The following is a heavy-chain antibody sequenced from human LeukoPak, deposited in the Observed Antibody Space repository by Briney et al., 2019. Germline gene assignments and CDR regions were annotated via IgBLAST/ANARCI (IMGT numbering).Heavy chain of an antibody. D-gene: IGHD2-21*02. CDR2: INSDGSDT. CDR1: AFTFSSYW. Sequence: GGSLRLSCAASAFTFSSYWLHWVRQAPGKGLVWVSRINSDGSDTSYADSLKGRFTISRDNAKNSLYLQMNSLRAEDTAVYYCARRSYCGGDCYGSDAFDIWGQGTMVTVSS. V-gene: IGHV3-74*01. J-gene: IGHJ3*02. CDR3: ARRSYCGGDCYGSDAFDI.